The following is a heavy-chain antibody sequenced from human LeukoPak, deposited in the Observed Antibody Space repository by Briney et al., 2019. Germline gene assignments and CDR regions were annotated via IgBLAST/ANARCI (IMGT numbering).Heavy chain of an antibody. CDR2: ISAYNGNT. V-gene: IGHV1-18*01. J-gene: IGHJ4*02. D-gene: IGHD2-2*01. CDR1: GYTFTSYG. Sequence: ASVKVSCKASGYTFTSYGISWVRQAPGQGLEWMGWISAYNGNTNYALKLQGRVTMTTDTSTSTAYMELRSLRSDDTAVYYCARVPYAFLFNYFDYWGQGTLVTVSS. CDR3: ARVPYAFLFNYFDY.